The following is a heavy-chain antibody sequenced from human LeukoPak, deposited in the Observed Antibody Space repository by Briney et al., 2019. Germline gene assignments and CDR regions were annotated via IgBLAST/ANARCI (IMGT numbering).Heavy chain of an antibody. D-gene: IGHD4-17*01. J-gene: IGHJ4*02. CDR3: AKGLYGDYVFNFDY. CDR2: ISGSGGST. CDR1: GFTFSSYA. V-gene: IGHV3-23*01. Sequence: GGSLRLSCAASGFTFSSYAMSWVRQAPGKGLEWVSAISGSGGSTYYADSVKGRLTISRDNSKNTLYLQMNSLRAEDTAVYCCAKGLYGDYVFNFDYWGQGTLVTVSS.